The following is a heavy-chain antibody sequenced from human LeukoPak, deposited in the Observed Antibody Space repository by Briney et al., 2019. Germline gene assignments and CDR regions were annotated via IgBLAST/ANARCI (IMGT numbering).Heavy chain of an antibody. V-gene: IGHV1-24*01. CDR2: FDPEDGET. Sequence: ASVKVSCKVCGYTLTELSMHWVRQAPGKGLEWMGGFDPEDGETIYAQKFQGRVTMTEDTSTDTAYMELSSLRSEDTAVYYCATDINDDFWSGYYGFDYWGQGTLVTVSS. J-gene: IGHJ4*02. CDR1: GYTLTELS. CDR3: ATDINDDFWSGYYGFDY. D-gene: IGHD3-3*01.